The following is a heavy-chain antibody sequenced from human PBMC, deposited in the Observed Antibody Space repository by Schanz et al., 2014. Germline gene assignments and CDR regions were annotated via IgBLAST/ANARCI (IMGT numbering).Heavy chain of an antibody. D-gene: IGHD3-9*01. CDR2: IGSSSTTM. J-gene: IGHJ6*02. Sequence: EVELVESGGGLVKPGGSLRLSCVVSGFTFTNAWMSWVRQAPGRGLEWISYIGSSSTTMYYADSVKGRFTISRDNAKNSLYLQMNSLRDEDTAVYYCARDHPHRGVTGYYNDVWGQGTLVTVSS. V-gene: IGHV3-48*02. CDR1: GFTFTNAW. CDR3: ARDHPHRGVTGYYNDV.